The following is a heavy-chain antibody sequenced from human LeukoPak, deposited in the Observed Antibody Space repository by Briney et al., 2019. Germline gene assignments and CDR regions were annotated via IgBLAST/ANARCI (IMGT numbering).Heavy chain of an antibody. V-gene: IGHV3-30*18. Sequence: PGGSLRLSCAASGFTFSSYGMHWVRQGPGKGLEWVAVISYDGSNKYYADSVKGRFTISRDNSKNTLYLQMNSLRAEDTAVYYCANIPLPAAMRLEVDYWGQGTLVTVSS. D-gene: IGHD2-2*01. J-gene: IGHJ4*02. CDR1: GFTFSSYG. CDR2: ISYDGSNK. CDR3: ANIPLPAAMRLEVDY.